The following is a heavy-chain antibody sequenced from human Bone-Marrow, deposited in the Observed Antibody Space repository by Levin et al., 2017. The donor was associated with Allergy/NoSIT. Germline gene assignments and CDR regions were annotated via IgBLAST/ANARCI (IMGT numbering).Heavy chain of an antibody. J-gene: IGHJ6*02. Sequence: AGGSLRLSCAASGFTFSSYGMHWVRQAPGKGLEWVAVIWYDGSNKYYADSVKGRFTISRDNSKNTLYLQMNSLRAEDTAVYYCARDPKGYCSGGSCYHYYYYGMDVWGQGTTVTVSS. CDR2: IWYDGSNK. V-gene: IGHV3-33*01. CDR1: GFTFSSYG. CDR3: ARDPKGYCSGGSCYHYYYYGMDV. D-gene: IGHD2-15*01.